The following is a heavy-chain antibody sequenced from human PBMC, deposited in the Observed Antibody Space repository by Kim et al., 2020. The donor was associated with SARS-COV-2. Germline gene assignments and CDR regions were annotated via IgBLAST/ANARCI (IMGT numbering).Heavy chain of an antibody. Sequence: ASVKVSCKSSGYTFTSYGISWVRQAPGQGLEWMGWISAYNGNTNYAQKLQGRVTMTTDTSTSTAYMELRSLRSDDTAVYYCARGALDYGEPLGTFDYWGQGTLVTVSS. CDR3: ARGALDYGEPLGTFDY. CDR1: GYTFTSYG. J-gene: IGHJ4*02. D-gene: IGHD4-17*01. CDR2: ISAYNGNT. V-gene: IGHV1-18*01.